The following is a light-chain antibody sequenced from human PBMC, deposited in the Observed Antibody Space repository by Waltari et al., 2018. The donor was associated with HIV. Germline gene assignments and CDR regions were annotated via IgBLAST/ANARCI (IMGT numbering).Light chain of an antibody. J-gene: IGKJ2*01. CDR3: QQYDDLPYT. CDR2: GAS. CDR1: QDITNY. Sequence: DIQMTQSPSSLSASLGDRVTFTCQASQDITNYLNWYQQKPGKAPKLLIYGASNLETGVPSSFSGSGSGTYFTFTISSLQPEDLATYHCQQYDDLPYTFGQGTKLDVK. V-gene: IGKV1-33*01.